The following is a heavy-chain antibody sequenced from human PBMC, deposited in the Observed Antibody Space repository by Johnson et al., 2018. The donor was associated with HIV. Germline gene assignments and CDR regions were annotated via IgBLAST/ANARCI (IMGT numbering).Heavy chain of an antibody. Sequence: VQLVESGGGVVQPGRSLRLSCTASGFTFSNYAIHWVRQAPGKGLEWVAGITYDGTNKYYADSVKGRFTLSRDNSKNTLDLQMNSLTIEDTAVYYCAKDSTYYDSGGAFDIWGQGSMVTVSS. CDR2: ITYDGTNK. D-gene: IGHD3-3*01. CDR1: GFTFSNYA. CDR3: AKDSTYYDSGGAFDI. V-gene: IGHV3-30*18. J-gene: IGHJ3*02.